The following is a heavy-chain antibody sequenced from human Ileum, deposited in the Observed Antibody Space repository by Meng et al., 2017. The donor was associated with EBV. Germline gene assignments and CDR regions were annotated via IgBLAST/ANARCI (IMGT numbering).Heavy chain of an antibody. Sequence: QVQRQGSGPGLATPSAPLSPTCAVSGGSISRSDWWSWVRQPPGKGLEWIGETSHSGSTNYSPSLKSRVTISLDKSKNQLSLKLNSVTAADTAVYYCASSDYYRSDYWGQGTLVTVSS. CDR1: GGSISRSDW. V-gene: IGHV4-4*02. CDR2: TSHSGST. D-gene: IGHD3-22*01. J-gene: IGHJ4*02. CDR3: ASSDYYRSDY.